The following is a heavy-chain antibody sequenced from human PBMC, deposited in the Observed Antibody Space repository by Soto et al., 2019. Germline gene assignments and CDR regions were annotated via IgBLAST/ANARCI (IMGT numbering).Heavy chain of an antibody. CDR3: ARVPYDSSGYSFSAFDI. D-gene: IGHD3-22*01. Sequence: QVQLVQSGAEVKKPGASVKVSCKASGYTFTSYGISWVRQAPGQGLEWMGWISAYNGNTNYAQKPQGRVTMTTDTSTSTAYMELRSLRSDDTAVYYCARVPYDSSGYSFSAFDIWGQGTMVTVSS. CDR1: GYTFTSYG. J-gene: IGHJ3*02. V-gene: IGHV1-18*04. CDR2: ISAYNGNT.